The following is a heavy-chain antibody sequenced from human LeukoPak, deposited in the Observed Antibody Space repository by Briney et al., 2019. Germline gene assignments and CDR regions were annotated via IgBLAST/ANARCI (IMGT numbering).Heavy chain of an antibody. J-gene: IGHJ6*03. V-gene: IGHV3-33*06. CDR3: AKDGQWELLTDYYYMDV. Sequence: GRSLRLSCAASGFAFSSYAMHWVRQAPGKGLEWVAVIWHDGSNEYYADSVKGRFTISRDNSKNTLYLQMNSLRAEDTAVYYCAKDGQWELLTDYYYMDVWGKGTTVTVSS. D-gene: IGHD1-26*01. CDR2: IWHDGSNE. CDR1: GFAFSSYA.